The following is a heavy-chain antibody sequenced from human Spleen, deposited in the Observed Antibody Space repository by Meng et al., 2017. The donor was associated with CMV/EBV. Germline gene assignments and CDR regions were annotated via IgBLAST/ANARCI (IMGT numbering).Heavy chain of an antibody. CDR3: ARGMIVGAPGAGFDY. Sequence: SGYTFNSYYMHWVRQATGQGLEWLGIINPSGGSRTYPQKFQGRVTMTRDTSTNTVYMEVSGLRSEDTALYYCARGMIVGAPGAGFDYWGQGTLVTVSS. J-gene: IGHJ4*02. CDR1: GYTFNSYY. CDR2: INPSGGSR. D-gene: IGHD1-26*01. V-gene: IGHV1-46*02.